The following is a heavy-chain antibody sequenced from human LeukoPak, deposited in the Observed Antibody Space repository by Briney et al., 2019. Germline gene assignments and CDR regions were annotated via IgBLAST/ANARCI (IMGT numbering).Heavy chain of an antibody. V-gene: IGHV1-2*02. CDR2: INPNSGGT. Sequence: ASVKVSCKASGYTFTGYYMHWVRQAPGQGLEWMGWINPNSGGTNYAQKFQGRVTMTRDTSISTAYMELSRLRSDDTAVYYCARDPGYSYGSSKNYFDYWGQGTLVTVSS. D-gene: IGHD5-18*01. CDR1: GYTFTGYY. CDR3: ARDPGYSYGSSKNYFDY. J-gene: IGHJ4*02.